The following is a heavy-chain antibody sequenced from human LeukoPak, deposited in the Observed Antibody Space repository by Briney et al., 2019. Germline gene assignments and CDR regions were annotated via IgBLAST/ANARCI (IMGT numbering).Heavy chain of an antibody. D-gene: IGHD6-19*01. CDR1: GDSISSGGYS. V-gene: IGHV4-30-4*07. CDR3: ARDGRSSGWGLNWFDP. Sequence: PSETLSLTCAISGDSISSGGYSWSWIRQTPGKGLEWIAYIHDSGSTYNNPSLKSRVTMSVDTSKNQFSLKLSSVTAADTAVYYCARDGRSSGWGLNWFDPWGQGTLVTVSS. CDR2: IHDSGST. J-gene: IGHJ5*02.